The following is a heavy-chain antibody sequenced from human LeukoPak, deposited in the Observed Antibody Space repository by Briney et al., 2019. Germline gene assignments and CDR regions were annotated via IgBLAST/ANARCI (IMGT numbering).Heavy chain of an antibody. J-gene: IGHJ4*02. V-gene: IGHV4-30-4*01. Sequence: SQTLSLTCTVSGGSISSGEYYWSWIRQPPGKGLEWIGYIYYSGSTNYNPSLKSRVTISVDTSENQFSLKLSSVTAADTAVYYCARGKQQLVEGLVGSFDYWGQGTLVTVSS. CDR3: ARGKQQLVEGLVGSFDY. CDR1: GGSISSGEYY. D-gene: IGHD6-13*01. CDR2: IYYSGST.